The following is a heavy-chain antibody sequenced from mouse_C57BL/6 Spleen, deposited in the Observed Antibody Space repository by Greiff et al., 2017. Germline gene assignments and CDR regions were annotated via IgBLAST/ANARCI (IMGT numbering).Heavy chain of an antibody. CDR1: GFTFSSYA. CDR3: AREGSRGGFAY. V-gene: IGHV5-4*01. CDR2: ISDGGSYT. J-gene: IGHJ3*01. D-gene: IGHD1-1*01. Sequence: EVQLVESGGGLVKPGGSLKLSCAASGFTFSSYAMPWVRQTPEKRLEWVATISDGGSYTYYPDNVKGRFTISRDNAKNNLYMQMSHLKSEDTAMYYCAREGSRGGFAYWGQGTLVTVSA.